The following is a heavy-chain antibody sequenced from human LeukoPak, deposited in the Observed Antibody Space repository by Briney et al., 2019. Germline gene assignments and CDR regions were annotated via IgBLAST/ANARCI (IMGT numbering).Heavy chain of an antibody. V-gene: IGHV1-69*13. D-gene: IGHD5-24*01. CDR1: GGTFSSYA. J-gene: IGHJ3*02. CDR2: IIPIFGTA. Sequence: GASVTVSCTASGGTFSSYAISWVRQAPGQGLEWMGGIIPIFGTANYAQKFQGRVTITADESTSTAYMELSSLRSEDTAVYYCARGRRDGYNMPDAFDIWGQGTMVTVSS. CDR3: ARGRRDGYNMPDAFDI.